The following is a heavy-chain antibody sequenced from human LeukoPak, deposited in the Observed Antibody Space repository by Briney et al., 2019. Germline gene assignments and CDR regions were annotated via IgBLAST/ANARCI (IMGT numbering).Heavy chain of an antibody. J-gene: IGHJ5*02. CDR1: GSRFTSYW. Sequence: GESRKISCKGSGSRFTSYWISWARQLPGKGLEWMGRIDTSDSYTNYSPSFQGHVTISADKSISTAFLQWSSLKASDTAMYYCARHLDSHCSGGSCYDWFDPWGQGTLVTVSS. V-gene: IGHV5-10-1*01. CDR3: ARHLDSHCSGGSCYDWFDP. D-gene: IGHD2-15*01. CDR2: IDTSDSYT.